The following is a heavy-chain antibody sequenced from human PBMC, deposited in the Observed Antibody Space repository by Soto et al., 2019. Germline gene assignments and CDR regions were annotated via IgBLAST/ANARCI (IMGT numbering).Heavy chain of an antibody. Sequence: GASVKVSCKASGDTFTSYAMHWVRQAPGQRLEWMGWINAGNGNTKYSQKFQGRVTITRDTSASTAYMELSSLRSEDTAVYYCARHVAAAAIDPWGQGTLVTVSS. D-gene: IGHD6-13*01. J-gene: IGHJ5*02. CDR2: INAGNGNT. CDR1: GDTFTSYA. V-gene: IGHV1-3*01. CDR3: ARHVAAAAIDP.